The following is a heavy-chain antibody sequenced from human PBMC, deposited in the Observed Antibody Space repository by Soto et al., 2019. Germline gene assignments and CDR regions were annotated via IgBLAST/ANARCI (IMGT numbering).Heavy chain of an antibody. CDR2: IYYSGNT. Sequence: TLSLTCTVSGGSIRSGGYYWSWVRQIPRRGLQWIGNIYYSGNTYYNPSLKSRLTISVDTSKNQFSLNLSSVTAADTAVYYCARDRLMATAGTARHYFGLDVWGQGTTVTVSS. CDR1: GGSIRSGGYY. J-gene: IGHJ6*02. CDR3: ARDRLMATAGTARHYFGLDV. V-gene: IGHV4-31*03. D-gene: IGHD5-18*01.